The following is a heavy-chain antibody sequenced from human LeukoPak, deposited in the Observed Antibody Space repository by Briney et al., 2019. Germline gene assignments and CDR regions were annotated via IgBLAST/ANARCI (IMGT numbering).Heavy chain of an antibody. CDR2: ISGSGGST. Sequence: GGSLRLSCAASGFTFSSYAMSWVRQAPGKGLEWVSAISGSGGSTYYADSVKGRFTISRDNSKNTLYLQMNSLRAEDTAVYYCARVGSGYYSSSWYGPFDIWGQGTMVTVSS. D-gene: IGHD6-13*01. CDR1: GFTFSSYA. V-gene: IGHV3-23*01. J-gene: IGHJ3*02. CDR3: ARVGSGYYSSSWYGPFDI.